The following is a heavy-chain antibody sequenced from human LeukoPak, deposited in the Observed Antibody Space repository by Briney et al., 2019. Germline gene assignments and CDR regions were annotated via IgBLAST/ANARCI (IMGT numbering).Heavy chain of an antibody. V-gene: IGHV4-39*07. CDR3: ARGPNVRITIFGVVPNNRYYFDY. J-gene: IGHJ4*02. CDR1: GGSITSGSDY. CDR2: INHSGST. Sequence: SETLSLTCTVSGGSITSGSDYWSWIRQPPGKGLEWIGEINHSGSTNYNPSLKSRVTISVDTSKNQFSLKLSSVTAADTAVYYCARGPNVRITIFGVVPNNRYYFDYWGQGTLVTVSS. D-gene: IGHD3-3*01.